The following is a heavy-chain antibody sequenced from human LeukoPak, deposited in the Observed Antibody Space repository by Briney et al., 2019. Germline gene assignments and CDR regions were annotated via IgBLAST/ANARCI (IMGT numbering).Heavy chain of an antibody. CDR2: IYWDDDK. D-gene: IGHD4-17*01. Sequence: VSGPTLVKPTQTLTLTCTFSGFSLSTSGVGLGWIRQPPGKALEWLSLIYWDDDKRYSPSLKSRLTITKDTSKTQVVLTMTNMDPVDTATYYCAHAYNTVRIGPPFDYWGQGTLVTVSS. J-gene: IGHJ4*02. CDR3: AHAYNTVRIGPPFDY. CDR1: GFSLSTSGVG. V-gene: IGHV2-5*02.